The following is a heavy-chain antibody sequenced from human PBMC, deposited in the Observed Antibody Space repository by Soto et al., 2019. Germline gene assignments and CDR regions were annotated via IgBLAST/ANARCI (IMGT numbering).Heavy chain of an antibody. CDR1: GYSFTSYW. CDR2: IYPGDSDT. J-gene: IGHJ3*02. V-gene: IGHV5-51*01. Sequence: GESLKISCKGSGYSFTSYWIGWVRQMPGKGLEWMGIIYPGDSDTRYSPSFQGQVTISADKSISTAYLQWSSLKASDTAMYYCARPRRNVPVGAMLAFDIWGHGTMVTVSS. D-gene: IGHD1-26*01. CDR3: ARPRRNVPVGAMLAFDI.